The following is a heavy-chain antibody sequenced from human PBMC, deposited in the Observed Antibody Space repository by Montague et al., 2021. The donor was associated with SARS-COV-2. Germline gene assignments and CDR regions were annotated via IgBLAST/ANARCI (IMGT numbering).Heavy chain of an antibody. Sequence: YSGSTNYNPSLKSRVTISVDTSKNQFSLKLRSVTAADTAVYYCARGDVVVVAANDYYYGMEVWGQGTTVTDSS. J-gene: IGHJ6*02. CDR2: YSGST. D-gene: IGHD2-15*01. CDR3: ARGDVVVVAANDYYYGMEV. V-gene: IGHV4-59*09.